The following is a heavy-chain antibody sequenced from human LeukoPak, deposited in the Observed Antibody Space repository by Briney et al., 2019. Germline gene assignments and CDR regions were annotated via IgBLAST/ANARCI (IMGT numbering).Heavy chain of an antibody. CDR3: ARSRYDSSRYFDL. J-gene: IGHJ2*01. Sequence: PSQTLSLTCTVSGGSISSGSYYWSWIRQPAGKGLEWIGRIYYSGSTNYNPSLKSRVTISVDTSKNQFSLKLSSVTAADTAVYYCARSRYDSSRYFDLWGRGTLVTVSS. V-gene: IGHV4-61*02. CDR1: GGSISSGSYY. CDR2: IYYSGST. D-gene: IGHD3-22*01.